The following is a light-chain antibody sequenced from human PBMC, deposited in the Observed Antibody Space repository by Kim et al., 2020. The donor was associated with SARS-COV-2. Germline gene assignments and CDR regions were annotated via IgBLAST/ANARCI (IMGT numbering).Light chain of an antibody. V-gene: IGKV3-20*01. CDR1: QSVSSSY. CDR2: GAS. Sequence: EIMLTQSPGTLSLSPGERATLSCRASQSVSSSYLAWYQQKPGQAPRLLIYGASSRATGIPDRFSSSGSGTDFTLTISRLEPEDFAVYYCQQYGSSPQMFGQGTKVDIK. J-gene: IGKJ1*01. CDR3: QQYGSSPQM.